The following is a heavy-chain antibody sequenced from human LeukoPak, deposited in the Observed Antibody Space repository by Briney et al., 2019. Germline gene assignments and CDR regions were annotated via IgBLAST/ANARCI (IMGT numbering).Heavy chain of an antibody. CDR1: GFTFSSYA. CDR3: ARSIGLTGGGVDV. CDR2: ISGSGGST. D-gene: IGHD3-9*01. V-gene: IGHV3-23*01. J-gene: IGHJ6*02. Sequence: RGSLRLSCAASGFTFSSYAMSWVRQAPGKGLEWVSAISGSGGSTYYADSVKGRFTISRDNSRNTLYLQMNSLRAEDTAVYYCARSIGLTGGGVDVWGQGTTVTVSS.